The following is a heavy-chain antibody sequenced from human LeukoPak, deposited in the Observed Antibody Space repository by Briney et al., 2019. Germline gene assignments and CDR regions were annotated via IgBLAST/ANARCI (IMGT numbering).Heavy chain of an antibody. CDR3: ARGPTYYYDSSGYYYAGTFFDY. CDR2: INPNSGGT. D-gene: IGHD3-22*01. J-gene: IGHJ4*02. Sequence: ASVKVACKAAGYTFTGYYMHWVRQAAGQGLEWMGWINPNSGGTNYAQKFQGRVTMTRDTSISTAYMELSRLRSDDPAVYYCARGPTYYYDSSGYYYAGTFFDYRGQGTLVTVSS. V-gene: IGHV1-2*02. CDR1: GYTFTGYY.